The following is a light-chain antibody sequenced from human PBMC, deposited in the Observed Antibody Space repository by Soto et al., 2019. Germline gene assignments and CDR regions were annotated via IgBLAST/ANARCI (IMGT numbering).Light chain of an antibody. Sequence: DIQMTQSPSTLSASVGDRVTITCRASQSISSWVAWYQQKPGKAPKLLIYKASSLESGVPSRFSGSGAGTEFTITISSLQPDDFANYYCQQYNSYPWTFGQGTKVEIK. V-gene: IGKV1-5*03. CDR1: QSISSW. J-gene: IGKJ1*01. CDR2: KAS. CDR3: QQYNSYPWT.